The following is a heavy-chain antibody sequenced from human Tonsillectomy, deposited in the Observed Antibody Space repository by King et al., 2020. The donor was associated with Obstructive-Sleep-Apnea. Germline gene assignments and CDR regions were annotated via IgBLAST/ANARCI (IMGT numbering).Heavy chain of an antibody. D-gene: IGHD3-10*01. CDR1: GYTFTDYY. CDR3: TRGFGDAFDI. V-gene: IGHV1-2*02. Sequence: VQLVESGAEVKKPGASMKVSCKASGYTFTDYYMHWVRQAPGQGLEWMGWINPNSGGTNYAQTFQDRVTMTRDTSIRTAYMDLSRLRSDDTAVYYCTRGFGDAFDIWGQGTMVTVSS. CDR2: INPNSGGT. J-gene: IGHJ3*02.